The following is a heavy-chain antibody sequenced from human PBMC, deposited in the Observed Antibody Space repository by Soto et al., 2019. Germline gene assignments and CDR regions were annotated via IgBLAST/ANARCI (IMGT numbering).Heavy chain of an antibody. CDR3: VIYKGSYQETWFDP. CDR1: GGSMTRYY. Sequence: QVQLQESGPGQVKSSETLSLTCTVSGGSMTRYYWSWIRKSDGKGLEWIGRTYISGLTNYNPCLASQVTMAVETSQHQFSPGLSSVTAADTAVYHCVIYKGSYQETWFDPCAQGILVS. V-gene: IGHV4-4*07. D-gene: IGHD3-16*02. J-gene: IGHJ5*02. CDR2: TYISGLT.